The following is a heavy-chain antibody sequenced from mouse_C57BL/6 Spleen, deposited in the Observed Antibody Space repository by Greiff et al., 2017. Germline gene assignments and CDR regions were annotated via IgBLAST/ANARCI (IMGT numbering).Heavy chain of an antibody. CDR2: IDPSDSYT. D-gene: IGHD2-14*01. V-gene: IGHV1-69*01. CDR3: ARRHDYYRDGDWYFDV. CDR1: GYTFTSYW. Sequence: VQLQQPGAELVLPGASVKLSCKASGYTFTSYWMHWVKQRPGQGLEWIGEIDPSDSYTNYNQKFKGKSTLTVDKSTSTAYMQLSSLTSEDSAVYYCARRHDYYRDGDWYFDVCGAGTPVTVSS. J-gene: IGHJ1*01.